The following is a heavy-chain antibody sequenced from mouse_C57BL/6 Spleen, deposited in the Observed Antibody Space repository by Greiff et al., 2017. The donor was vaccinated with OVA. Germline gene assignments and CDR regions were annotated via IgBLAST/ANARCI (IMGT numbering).Heavy chain of an antibody. J-gene: IGHJ3*01. Sequence: EVKLMESGPGLVKPSQSLSLTCSVTGYSITSGYYWNWIRQFPGNKLEWMGYISYDGSNNYNPSLKNRISITRDTSKNQFFLKLNSVTTEDTATYYCARDGNYYPFAYWGQGTLVTVSA. CDR3: ARDGNYYPFAY. V-gene: IGHV3-6*01. CDR1: GYSITSGYY. D-gene: IGHD1-1*01. CDR2: ISYDGSN.